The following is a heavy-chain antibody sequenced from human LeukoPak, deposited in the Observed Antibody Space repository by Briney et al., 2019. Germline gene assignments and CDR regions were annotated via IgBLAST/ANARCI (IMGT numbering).Heavy chain of an antibody. CDR1: GGSISTSNYY. D-gene: IGHD3-10*01. CDR2: IYYSGTT. J-gene: IGHJ6*03. Sequence: PSETLSLTCSVSGGSISTSNYYWGWIRQPPGKGLEWIGTIYYSGTTYYNPSLESRVTIFEDTSKNQFSLMLNSVTAADTAVYYCARQVSDCYYYYIDVWGEGTTVTVSS. V-gene: IGHV4-39*01. CDR3: ARQVSDCYYYYIDV.